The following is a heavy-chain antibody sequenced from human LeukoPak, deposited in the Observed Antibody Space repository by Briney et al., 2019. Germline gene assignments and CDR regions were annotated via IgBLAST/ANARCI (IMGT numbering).Heavy chain of an antibody. CDR1: GGSFSGYY. CDR2: INHSGST. Sequence: SETLSLTCAVYGGSFSGYYWSWIRQPPGKGLEWIGEINHSGSTNYNPSLKSRVTISVDTSKNQSSLKLSSVTAADTAVYYCARKYYDILTGYYWFDYWGQGTLVTVSS. J-gene: IGHJ4*02. CDR3: ARKYYDILTGYYWFDY. D-gene: IGHD3-9*01. V-gene: IGHV4-34*01.